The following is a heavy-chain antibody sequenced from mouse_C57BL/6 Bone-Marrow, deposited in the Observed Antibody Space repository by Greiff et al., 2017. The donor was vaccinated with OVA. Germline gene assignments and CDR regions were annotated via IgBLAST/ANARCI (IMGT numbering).Heavy chain of an antibody. CDR1: GFSLTSYG. Sequence: QVQLKESGPGLVQPSQSLSITCTVSGFSLTSYGVHWVRQSPGKGLEWLGVIWSGGSTDYNAAFISRLSISKDNSKSQVFFKMNSLQADDTAIYYCASPLITTVVPHWYFDVWGTGTTVTVSS. V-gene: IGHV2-2*01. D-gene: IGHD1-1*01. J-gene: IGHJ1*03. CDR2: IWSGGST. CDR3: ASPLITTVVPHWYFDV.